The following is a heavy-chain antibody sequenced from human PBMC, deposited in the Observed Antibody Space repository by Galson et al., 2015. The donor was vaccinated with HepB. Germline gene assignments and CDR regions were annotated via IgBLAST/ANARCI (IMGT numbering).Heavy chain of an antibody. V-gene: IGHV3-64D*06. D-gene: IGHD3-16*02. J-gene: IGHJ2*01. CDR3: VKVAPNTYDYVWGSYRYDWYFDL. CDR2: ITSNGGST. CDR1: GFTFVSYA. Sequence: SLRLSCAVSGFTFVSYAMHWVRQAPGKGLEYVSGITSNGGSTYYADSVKGRFTISRDNSKNTLYLQISSLRAEDTAVYYCVKVAPNTYDYVWGSYRYDWYFDLWGRGTLVTVSS.